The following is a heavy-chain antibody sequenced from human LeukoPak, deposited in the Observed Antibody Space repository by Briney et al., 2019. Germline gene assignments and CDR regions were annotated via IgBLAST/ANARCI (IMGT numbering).Heavy chain of an antibody. Sequence: SETLSLTCAVYGGSFSGYYWSWICQPPGKGLEWIGEINHSGSTNYNPSLKSRVTISVDTSKNQFSLKLSSVTAADTAVYYCARGRWNYYFDYWGQGTLVTVSS. CDR1: GGSFSGYY. V-gene: IGHV4-34*01. CDR2: INHSGST. CDR3: ARGRWNYYFDY. D-gene: IGHD4-23*01. J-gene: IGHJ4*02.